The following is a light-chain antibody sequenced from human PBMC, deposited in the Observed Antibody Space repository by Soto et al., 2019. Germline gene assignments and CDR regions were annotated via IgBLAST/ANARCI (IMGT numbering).Light chain of an antibody. CDR3: AAWDDSLSGRYV. CDR1: SSNIGSNY. CDR2: RNN. Sequence: QSVLTQPPSASGTPGQRVTISCSGSSSNIGSNYVYWYKQLPGTAPKLLIYRNNQRPSGVPDRFSGSKSGTSASLAISGLRSEDEADYYCAAWDDSLSGRYVFGTGTKLTVL. J-gene: IGLJ1*01. V-gene: IGLV1-47*01.